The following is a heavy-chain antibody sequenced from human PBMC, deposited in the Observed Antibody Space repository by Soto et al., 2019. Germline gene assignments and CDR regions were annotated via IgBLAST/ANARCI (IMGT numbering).Heavy chain of an antibody. CDR2: IYYSGNT. CDR3: ARESRDGFNSPFDY. Sequence: DLEWIGYIYYSGNTYYNPSLKSRVTISVDTSKNQFSLKVSSVTAADTAVYYCARESRDGFNSPFDYWGQGTLVTVSS. V-gene: IGHV4-31*02. J-gene: IGHJ4*02. D-gene: IGHD5-12*01.